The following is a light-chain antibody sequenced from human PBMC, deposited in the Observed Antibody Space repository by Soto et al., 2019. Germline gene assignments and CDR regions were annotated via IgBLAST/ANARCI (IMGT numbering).Light chain of an antibody. CDR1: QSVLYSSNNKNY. CDR3: QQYYSTPCT. V-gene: IGKV4-1*01. J-gene: IGKJ1*01. Sequence: DIVMTQSPDSLAVSLAERATINCKSSQSVLYSSNNKNYLAWYQQKPGQPPKLLIYWASTRESGVPDRFSGSASGTDFTLTISSLQAEDVAVYYCQQYYSTPCTFGQGTKVEIK. CDR2: WAS.